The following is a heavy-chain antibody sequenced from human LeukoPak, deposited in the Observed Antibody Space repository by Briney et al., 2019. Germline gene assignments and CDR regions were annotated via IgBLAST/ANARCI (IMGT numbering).Heavy chain of an antibody. CDR1: GFSFSDDP. CDR3: ARVLFYYFDY. V-gene: IGHV3-48*01. D-gene: IGHD2-21*01. CDR2: IRSDNSDE. Sequence: GGPLRLSCTASGFSFSDDPWNWVRKAPGKGLEWVSNIRSDNSDENYADSVKGRFTISRDNVKNSLYLQMNSLRAEDTAVYYCARVLFYYFDYWGQGTLVTVSS. J-gene: IGHJ4*02.